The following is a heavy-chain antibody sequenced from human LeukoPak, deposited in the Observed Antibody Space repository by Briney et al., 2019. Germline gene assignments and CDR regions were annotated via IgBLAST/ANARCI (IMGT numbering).Heavy chain of an antibody. J-gene: IGHJ5*02. V-gene: IGHV1-2*06. D-gene: IGHD6-13*01. CDR2: SNPNSSGT. CDR3: AKARIAAAGQLYHWFDP. CDR1: GYTFTGYY. Sequence: ASVKVSCKASGYTFTGYYMHWVRQAPAQGLEWMGRSNPNSSGTNDAHKFHGRATMTMDTSISTAYIYLTRLRSDDTAVYYCAKARIAAAGQLYHWFDPWGQGTLVTVSP.